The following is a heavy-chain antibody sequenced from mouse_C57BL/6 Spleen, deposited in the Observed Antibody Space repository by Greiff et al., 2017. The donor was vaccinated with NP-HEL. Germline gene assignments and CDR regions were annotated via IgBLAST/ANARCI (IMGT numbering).Heavy chain of an antibody. J-gene: IGHJ4*01. D-gene: IGHD2-3*01. CDR2: ISYDGSN. Sequence: EVQLKESGPGLVKPSQSLSLTCSVTGYSITSGYYWNWIRQFPGNKLEWMGYISYDGSNNYNPSLKNRISITRDTSKNQFFLKLNSVTTEDTATYYCARDRWLLRDYYAMDYWGQGTSVTVSS. V-gene: IGHV3-6*01. CDR3: ARDRWLLRDYYAMDY. CDR1: GYSITSGYY.